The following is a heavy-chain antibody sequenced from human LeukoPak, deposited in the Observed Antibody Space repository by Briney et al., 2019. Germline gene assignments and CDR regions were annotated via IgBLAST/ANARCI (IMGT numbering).Heavy chain of an antibody. D-gene: IGHD5-18*01. CDR1: GFTFSSYW. CDR2: IKQDGSEK. Sequence: GGSLRLSCAASGFTFSSYWMSWVRQAPGKGLEWVANIKQDGSEKYYVDSVKGRFTISRDNAKNSLYLQMNSLRAEDTAVYYCAREIFGGYSSSPTCWGQGTLVTVSS. CDR3: AREIFGGYSSSPTC. J-gene: IGHJ4*02. V-gene: IGHV3-7*01.